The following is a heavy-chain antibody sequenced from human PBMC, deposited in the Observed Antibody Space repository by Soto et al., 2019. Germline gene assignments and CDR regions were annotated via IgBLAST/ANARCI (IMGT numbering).Heavy chain of an antibody. Sequence: GESLKISCKGSGYSFTSYWISWVRQMPGKGLEWMGRIDPSDSYTNYSPSFQGHVTISADKSISTAYLQWSSLKASDTAMYYCARLIGITIFGVVRNYYYGMDVWGQGTTVTVS. J-gene: IGHJ6*02. CDR3: ARLIGITIFGVVRNYYYGMDV. V-gene: IGHV5-10-1*01. CDR1: GYSFTSYW. D-gene: IGHD3-3*01. CDR2: IDPSDSYT.